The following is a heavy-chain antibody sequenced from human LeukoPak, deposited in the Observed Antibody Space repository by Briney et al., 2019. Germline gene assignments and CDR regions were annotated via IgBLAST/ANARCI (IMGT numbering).Heavy chain of an antibody. CDR2: IYYSGST. V-gene: IGHV4-59*01. CDR1: GGSISSYY. J-gene: IGHJ3*02. D-gene: IGHD2-2*01. Sequence: SETLSLTCTVSGGSISSYYWSWVRQPPGKGVEWIGYIYYSGSTNYNPSLKSRVTISVDTSKNQSSLKLSSVTAADTAVYYCARDFGLGYCSSTSCYAFDIWGQGTMVTVSS. CDR3: ARDFGLGYCSSTSCYAFDI.